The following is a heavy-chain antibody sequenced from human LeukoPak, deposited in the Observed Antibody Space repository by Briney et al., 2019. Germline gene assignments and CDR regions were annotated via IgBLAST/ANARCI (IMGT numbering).Heavy chain of an antibody. D-gene: IGHD2-8*01. Sequence: PGGSLRLSFAVPGFPFGVRLMPWVPKAQGKGLVWVALIKDDGSTTNYADSVKGRFTASRDDAKNTVYLQMSSLRAEDTAVYYCHPLAFVTNWGQGTLVTVSS. CDR1: GFPFGVRL. CDR3: HPLAFVTN. V-gene: IGHV3-74*01. CDR2: IKDDGSTT. J-gene: IGHJ4*02.